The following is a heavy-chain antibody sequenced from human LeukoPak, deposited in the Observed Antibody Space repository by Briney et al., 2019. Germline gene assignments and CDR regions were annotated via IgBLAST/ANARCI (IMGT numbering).Heavy chain of an antibody. D-gene: IGHD3-22*01. CDR1: GFSFSSYA. V-gene: IGHV3-23*01. Sequence: KAGGSLRLSCAASGFSFSSYAMSWIRQAPGKGLEWVSAISGSGGSTFYVDSVKGRFTISRDNSKNTLYLQMNSLRAEDTAVYYCAKRYYYDSGGYPDCFDQWGQGTLVTVSS. CDR2: ISGSGGST. J-gene: IGHJ4*02. CDR3: AKRYYYDSGGYPDCFDQ.